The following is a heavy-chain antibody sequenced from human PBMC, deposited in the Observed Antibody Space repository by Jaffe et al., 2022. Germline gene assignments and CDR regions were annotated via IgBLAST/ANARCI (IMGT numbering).Heavy chain of an antibody. V-gene: IGHV3-30*02. CDR2: IRYDGSNK. Sequence: QVQLVESGGGVVQPGGSLRLSCAASGFTFSSYGMHWVRQAPGKGLEWVAFIRYDGSNKYYADSVKGRFTISRDNSKNTLYLQMNSLRAEDTAVYYCAKDGQGRIAYSSGGGIDYWGQGTLVTVSS. J-gene: IGHJ4*02. CDR1: GFTFSSYG. D-gene: IGHD6-19*01. CDR3: AKDGQGRIAYSSGGGIDY.